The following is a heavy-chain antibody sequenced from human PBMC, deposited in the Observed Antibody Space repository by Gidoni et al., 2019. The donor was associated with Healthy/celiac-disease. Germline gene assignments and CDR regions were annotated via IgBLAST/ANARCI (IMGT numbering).Heavy chain of an antibody. CDR2: ISGSGGST. CDR3: AKDIVTTVDT. V-gene: IGHV3-23*01. CDR1: GFTFSSYA. J-gene: IGHJ5*02. Sequence: EVQLLESGGGLVQPGGSMRLSCAAHGFTFSSYAMSWVRQAPGKGLEWVSAISGSGGSTYSADSVKGRFTISRDNSKNTLYLQMNSLGVEDTAVYYCAKDIVTTVDTWGQGTLVTVSS. D-gene: IGHD4-17*01.